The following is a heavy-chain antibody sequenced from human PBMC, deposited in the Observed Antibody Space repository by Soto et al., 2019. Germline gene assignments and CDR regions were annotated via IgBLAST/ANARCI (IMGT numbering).Heavy chain of an antibody. J-gene: IGHJ4*02. Sequence: EVQLLESGGGLVQPGGSLRLSCAASGFTFSDHYMDWVRQAPGKGLEWVGRSRNKGNGYTTEYAASVKGRFTISRDDSKNSLFVQMNSLKTEDTAVYYCARRFHASGWYFDYWGQGTLVTVSS. CDR1: GFTFSDHY. CDR3: ARRFHASGWYFDY. CDR2: SRNKGNGYTT. V-gene: IGHV3-72*01. D-gene: IGHD6-19*01.